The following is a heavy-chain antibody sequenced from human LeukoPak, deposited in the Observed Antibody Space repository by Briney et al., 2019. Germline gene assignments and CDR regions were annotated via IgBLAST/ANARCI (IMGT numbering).Heavy chain of an antibody. D-gene: IGHD5-18*01. J-gene: IGHJ6*03. CDR2: IYTSGST. CDR3: ARHRLDTADPYYYYYMDV. Sequence: PSETLSLTCTVSGGSISSYYWSWIRQPPGKGLEWIGYIYTSGSTNYNPSLKSRVTISVDTSKNQFSLRLSSVSAADTAVYYCARHRLDTADPYYYYYMDVWGKGTTVTVSS. CDR1: GGSISSYY. V-gene: IGHV4-4*09.